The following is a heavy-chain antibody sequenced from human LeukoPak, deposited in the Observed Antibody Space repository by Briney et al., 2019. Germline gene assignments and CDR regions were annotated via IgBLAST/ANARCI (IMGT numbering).Heavy chain of an antibody. CDR1: GFTFSSYA. J-gene: IGHJ4*02. Sequence: GASLRLSCAASGFTFSSYAMSWVSQAPGKGLEWVSAISGSGGSTYYADSVKGRFTISRDNSKNTLYLQMNSLRTEDTAVYYWAKDPTYYYDSSGYYHTNYFDYWGQGTLVTVSS. V-gene: IGHV3-23*01. CDR2: ISGSGGST. D-gene: IGHD3-22*01. CDR3: AKDPTYYYDSSGYYHTNYFDY.